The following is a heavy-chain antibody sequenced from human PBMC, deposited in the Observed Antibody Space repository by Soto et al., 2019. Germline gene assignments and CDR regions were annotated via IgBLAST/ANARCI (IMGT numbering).Heavy chain of an antibody. D-gene: IGHD6-13*01. CDR2: ITGSGGGT. V-gene: IGHV3-23*01. CDR3: AKRPLTAAGFDY. Sequence: EVQLLESGGGLVQPGGSLRLSCAASGFTFSNYAMTWVRQAPGKGLEWVSVITGSGGGTYFVDSVKGRFTISRDNSKNTVYLQMNSLRDEDTAVYYYAKRPLTAAGFDYWGQGTLVTVSS. CDR1: GFTFSNYA. J-gene: IGHJ4*02.